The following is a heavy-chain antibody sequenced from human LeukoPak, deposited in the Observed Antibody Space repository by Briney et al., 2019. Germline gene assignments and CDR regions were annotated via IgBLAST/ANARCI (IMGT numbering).Heavy chain of an antibody. V-gene: IGHV1-46*01. Sequence: GASVKVSCKASGYTFTSYYMHWVRQAPGQGLEWMGIINPSGGSTSYAQKFQGRVTMTRDMSTSAVYMELSSLRSEDTAIYYCARIRDGYNDAYDIWGQGTVVTVPS. CDR3: ARIRDGYNDAYDI. CDR2: INPSGGST. J-gene: IGHJ3*02. CDR1: GYTFTSYY. D-gene: IGHD5-24*01.